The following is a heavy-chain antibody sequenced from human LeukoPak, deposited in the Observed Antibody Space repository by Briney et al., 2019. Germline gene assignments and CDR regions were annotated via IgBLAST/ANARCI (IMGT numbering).Heavy chain of an antibody. D-gene: IGHD1-26*01. V-gene: IGHV1-69*13. CDR2: IIPIFGTA. CDR3: ARLDSGSYRFDY. CDR1: GGTFSSYA. J-gene: IGHJ4*02. Sequence: SVTVSCKASGGTFSSYAISWVRQAPGQGLEWMGGIIPIFGTANYAQKFQGRVMITADESTSTAYMELSSLRSEDTAVYYCARLDSGSYRFDYWGQGTLVTVSS.